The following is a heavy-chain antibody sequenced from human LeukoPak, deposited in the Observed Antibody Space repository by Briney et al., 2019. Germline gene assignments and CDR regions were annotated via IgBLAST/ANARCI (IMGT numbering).Heavy chain of an antibody. CDR2: ISDSGGNP. D-gene: IGHD1-26*01. CDR3: AKLRYSGSLKGAFDI. V-gene: IGHV3-23*01. CDR1: GFTFSSYA. Sequence: GGSLRLSCATSGFTFSSYAMNWVRQAPGKWLEWLSGISDSGGNPYYADSVKGRFTISRDNSKNTLYLQMNSLRAEDMAVYYCAKLRYSGSLKGAFDIWGQGTMVTVSS. J-gene: IGHJ3*02.